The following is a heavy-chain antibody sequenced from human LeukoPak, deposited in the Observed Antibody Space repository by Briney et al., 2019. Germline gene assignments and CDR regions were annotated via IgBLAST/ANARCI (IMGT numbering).Heavy chain of an antibody. V-gene: IGHV4-59*08. CDR2: IYYNGIS. CDR1: GDSIRNYY. CDR3: ARHSGDCTDGTCYDF. Sequence: SETLSLTCTVSGDSIRNYYLSWIRQPPGKGLEWMGHIYYNGISYYNPSLKSRVTISVDTSRNQFSLRLSSVTAADSAVYYCARHSGDCTDGTCYDFWGQGTLVTVSS. D-gene: IGHD2-15*01. J-gene: IGHJ4*02.